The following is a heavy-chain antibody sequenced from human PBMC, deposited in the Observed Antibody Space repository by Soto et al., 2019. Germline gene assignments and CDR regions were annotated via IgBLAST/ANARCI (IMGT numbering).Heavy chain of an antibody. CDR2: INACNGNT. D-gene: IGHD1-26*01. J-gene: IGHJ6*02. CDR1: GYTFTSYA. V-gene: IGHV1-3*01. Sequence: ASVKVSCKASGYTFTSYAMHWVRQAPGQRLEWMGWINACNGNTKYSQKFQGRVTITRDTSASTAYMELSSLRSEDTAVYYCARWSIVGATTLGMDVWGQGTTVTVSS. CDR3: ARWSIVGATTLGMDV.